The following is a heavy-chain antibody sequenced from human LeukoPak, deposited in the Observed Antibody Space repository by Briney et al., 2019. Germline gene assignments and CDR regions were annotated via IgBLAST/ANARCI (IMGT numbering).Heavy chain of an antibody. D-gene: IGHD2-21*01. CDR1: GFTVSTPS. CDR2: IFGGGST. J-gene: IGHJ1*01. Sequence: GVSLRLSCAGSGFTVSTPSMSSGFQSLGKWLELVSVIFGGGSTYYADSVNGRFTISRDSSKNTLFLQMNSLRAEDTALYYCASAREYCGGAECYEYFQHWGQGTLVTVSS. CDR3: ASAREYCGGAECYEYFQH. V-gene: IGHV3-53*01.